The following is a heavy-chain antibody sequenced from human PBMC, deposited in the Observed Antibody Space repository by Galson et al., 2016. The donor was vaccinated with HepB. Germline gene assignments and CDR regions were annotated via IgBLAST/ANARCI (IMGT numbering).Heavy chain of an antibody. CDR1: GFTFSRNG. Sequence: SLRLSCAASGFTFSRNGMHWVRQAPGKGLEWVAVIWYDGSNKYYADSVKGRFTISRDNSKNTLYLQMNSLRAEDTAVYYCARGSYYDSSSYVLDYWGQGTLVTVSS. V-gene: IGHV3-33*01. D-gene: IGHD3-22*01. J-gene: IGHJ4*02. CDR3: ARGSYYDSSSYVLDY. CDR2: IWYDGSNK.